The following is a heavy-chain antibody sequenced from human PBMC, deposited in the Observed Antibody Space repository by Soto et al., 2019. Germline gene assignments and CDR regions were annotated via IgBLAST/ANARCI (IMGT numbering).Heavy chain of an antibody. D-gene: IGHD3-16*01. CDR1: GLPFSSYA. CDR3: ARDGGAY. J-gene: IGHJ4*02. V-gene: IGHV3-30-3*01. CDR2: MSYDGSNK. Sequence: QVQLVESGGGVVQPGRSLRLSCAASGLPFSSYAMHWVGRAPGKGLEWMAVMSYDGSNKYYADSVKGRFTISRDNSKNTLYLQMNSLRPEDTALYYCARDGGAYWGQGTLVIVSS.